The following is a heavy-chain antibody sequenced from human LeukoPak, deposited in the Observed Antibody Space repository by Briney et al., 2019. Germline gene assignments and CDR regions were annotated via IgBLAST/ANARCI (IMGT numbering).Heavy chain of an antibody. CDR2: ISPNSGGT. J-gene: IGHJ4*02. V-gene: IGHV1-2*02. D-gene: IGHD3-3*01. Sequence: ASLRVSSTASGYTFTFYYVHWVRQAPGQGLEWMGCISPNSGGTHYAPNFQGRVTMTRDTSISTAYMELSRLRSDDTAVYFCARLPYDEPDYWGQGTLVTVSS. CDR3: ARLPYDEPDY. CDR1: GYTFTFYY.